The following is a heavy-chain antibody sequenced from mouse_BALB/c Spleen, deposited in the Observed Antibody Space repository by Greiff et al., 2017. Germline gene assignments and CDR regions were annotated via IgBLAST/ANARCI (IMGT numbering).Heavy chain of an antibody. CDR1: GYSFTGYF. J-gene: IGHJ4*01. CDR2: INPYNGDT. V-gene: IGHV1-20*02. D-gene: IGHD2-12*01. Sequence: VQLQQSGPELVKPGASVKISCKASGYSFTGYFMNWVMQSHGKSLEWIGRINPYNGDTFYNQKFKGKATLTVDKSSSTAHMELRSLASEDSAVYYCARSYDGYAMDDWGQGTSVTVSS. CDR3: ARSYDGYAMDD.